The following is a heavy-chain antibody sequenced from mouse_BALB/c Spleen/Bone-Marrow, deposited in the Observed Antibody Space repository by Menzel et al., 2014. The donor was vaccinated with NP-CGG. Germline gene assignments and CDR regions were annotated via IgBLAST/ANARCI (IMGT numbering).Heavy chain of an antibody. D-gene: IGHD2-3*01. J-gene: IGHJ3*01. CDR2: ISSGASYT. Sequence: EVQVVESGGGLMKPGGSLKLSCAASGFTFSSYAMSWVRQTPEKGLEWVASISSGASYTYYLDSVKGRFTISRDNAKNTLYLQMSSLRSEDTAVYYCACLDGYFVPYWGQGTLVTVSA. CDR1: GFTFSSYA. V-gene: IGHV5-9-3*01. CDR3: ACLDGYFVPY.